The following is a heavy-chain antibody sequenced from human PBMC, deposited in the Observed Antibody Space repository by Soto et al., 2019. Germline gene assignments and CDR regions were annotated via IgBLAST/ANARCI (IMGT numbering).Heavy chain of an antibody. CDR2: ISGKNGNT. V-gene: IGHV1-18*04. D-gene: IGHD4-17*01. Sequence: ASVKVSCKASGYNFSDFGITCVLQSPGQGLEWMGCISGKNGNTNYAQKVQGRVTLTADTSTRTAYMEMRALTSDDTGIYYCARSDYYEDTGTFENWGQGTPVTVSS. J-gene: IGHJ4*02. CDR1: GYNFSDFG. CDR3: ARSDYYEDTGTFEN.